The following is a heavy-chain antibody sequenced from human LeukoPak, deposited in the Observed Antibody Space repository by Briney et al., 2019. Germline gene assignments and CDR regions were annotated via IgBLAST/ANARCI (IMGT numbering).Heavy chain of an antibody. CDR2: INAGNGNT. CDR3: ASASPSQPLLYYFDY. J-gene: IGHJ4*02. V-gene: IGHV1-3*03. CDR1: GYTFTSYA. Sequence: VASVKVSCKASGYTFTSYAMHWVRQAPGQRLEWMGWINAGNGNTKYSQEFQGRVTITRDTSASTAYMELSSLRSEDMAVYYCASASPSQPLLYYFDYWGQGTLVTVSS. D-gene: IGHD2-21*02.